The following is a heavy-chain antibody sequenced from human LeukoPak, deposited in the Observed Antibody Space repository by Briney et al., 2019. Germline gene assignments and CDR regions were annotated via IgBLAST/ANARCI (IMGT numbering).Heavy chain of an antibody. Sequence: SETLSLTCAVYGGSFSGYYWSWIRQPPGKGLEWIGEINHSGSTNYNPSLKSRVTISVDTYKNQFSLKLSSVTAADTAVYYCARSCGGDCYDYYYYYGMDVWGQGTTVTVSS. V-gene: IGHV4-34*01. CDR1: GGSFSGYY. J-gene: IGHJ6*02. CDR2: INHSGST. CDR3: ARSCGGDCYDYYYYYGMDV. D-gene: IGHD2-21*02.